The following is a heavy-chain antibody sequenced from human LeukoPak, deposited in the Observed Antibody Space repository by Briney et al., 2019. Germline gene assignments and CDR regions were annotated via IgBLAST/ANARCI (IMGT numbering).Heavy chain of an antibody. CDR3: AKVTDIVATELFDY. D-gene: IGHD5-12*01. CDR2: IRYDGSNK. Sequence: GGSPRLSCAASGFTFSSYGMHWVRQAPGKGLEWAAFIRYDGSNKYYADSVKGRFTISRDNSKNTLYLQMNSLRAEDTAVYYCAKVTDIVATELFDYWGQGTLVTVSS. CDR1: GFTFSSYG. V-gene: IGHV3-30*02. J-gene: IGHJ4*02.